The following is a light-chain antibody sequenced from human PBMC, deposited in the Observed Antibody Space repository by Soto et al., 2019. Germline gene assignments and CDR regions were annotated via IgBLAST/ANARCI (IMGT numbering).Light chain of an antibody. V-gene: IGKV3-15*01. CDR2: DTS. Sequence: EIVFTQSPATLSLSPGERAALSCRASQSVRSNLAWYQQKPGQSPRLLIYDTSTRATGVPTRFSGSRSGAEFTLTINSLQSEDFAVYYCQPYNNWPLTFGGGTKVDIK. CDR3: QPYNNWPLT. CDR1: QSVRSN. J-gene: IGKJ4*01.